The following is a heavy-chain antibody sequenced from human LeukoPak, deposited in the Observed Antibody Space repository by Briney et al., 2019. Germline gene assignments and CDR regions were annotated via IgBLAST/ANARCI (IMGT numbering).Heavy chain of an antibody. CDR1: GFTFRSYV. CDR2: MSDDVSNT. V-gene: IGHV3-30-3*01. J-gene: IGHJ3*02. CDR3: ARDLSKFDAIDI. Sequence: GGALRLSCADPGFTFRSYVIHRVREAPGTGLECVAVMSDDVSNTYYAYSVKGRFTMSRDNSKNTLYLQMNSLRYEDTAVYYCARDLSKFDAIDIWGQGTMVTVSS.